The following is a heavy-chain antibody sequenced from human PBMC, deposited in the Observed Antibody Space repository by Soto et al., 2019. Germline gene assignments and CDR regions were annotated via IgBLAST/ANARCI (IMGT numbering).Heavy chain of an antibody. CDR2: INHSGST. D-gene: IGHD2-15*01. Sequence: QVQLQQWGAGLLKPSETLSLTCAVYGGSFSGYYWSWIRQPPGKGLEWIGEINHSGSTNYNPSLQSRVTISVDTSKNQFSLKLSSVTAADTAVYYCARRGYGGGPEGWGQGTLVTVSS. CDR1: GGSFSGYY. V-gene: IGHV4-34*01. CDR3: ARRGYGGGPEG. J-gene: IGHJ4*02.